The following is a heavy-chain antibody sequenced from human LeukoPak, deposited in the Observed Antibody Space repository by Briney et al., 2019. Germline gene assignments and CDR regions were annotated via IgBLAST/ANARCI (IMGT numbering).Heavy chain of an antibody. CDR2: INHSGST. V-gene: IGHV4-34*01. Sequence: PSETLSLTCAVYGGSFSGYYWSWIRQPPGKGLEWIGEINHSGSTNYNPSLKSRVTISLDTSKNQFSLKLSSVTAADTAVYYCARVNYYDSSGYYYDDYRGQGTLVTVSS. D-gene: IGHD3-22*01. J-gene: IGHJ4*02. CDR1: GGSFSGYY. CDR3: ARVNYYDSSGYYYDDY.